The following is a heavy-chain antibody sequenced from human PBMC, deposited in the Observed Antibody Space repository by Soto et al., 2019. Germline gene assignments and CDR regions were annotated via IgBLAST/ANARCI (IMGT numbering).Heavy chain of an antibody. J-gene: IGHJ3*02. CDR3: ARIMVRGATDAFDI. V-gene: IGHV3-53*01. CDR1: GFTVSSNY. CDR2: IYSGGST. Sequence: GGSLRLSCAASGFTVSSNYMSWVRQAPGKGLEWVSVIYSGGSTYYADSVKGRFTISRDNSKNTLYLQMNSLRAEDTAVYYCARIMVRGATDAFDIRGQGTMVTVSS. D-gene: IGHD3-10*01.